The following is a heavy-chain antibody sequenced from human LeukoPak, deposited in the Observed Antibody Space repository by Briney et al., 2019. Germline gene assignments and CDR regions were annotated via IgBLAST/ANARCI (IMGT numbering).Heavy chain of an antibody. CDR2: TRNKANNYTT. CDR1: GFTFSDHY. J-gene: IGHJ4*02. D-gene: IGHD3-10*01. Sequence: GGSLRLSCAASGFTFSDHYMDWVRQAPGKGLEWVGRTRNKANNYTTEYAASVKGRFTISRDDSRNSLYLQMNSLKTEDTAVYYCARTPRVRGVFNPFDYWGQGTLVTASS. V-gene: IGHV3-72*01. CDR3: ARTPRVRGVFNPFDY.